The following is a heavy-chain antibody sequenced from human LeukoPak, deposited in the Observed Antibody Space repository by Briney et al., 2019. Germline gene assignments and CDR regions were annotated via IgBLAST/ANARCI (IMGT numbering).Heavy chain of an antibody. D-gene: IGHD1-14*01. CDR3: ARGLDGSFDY. J-gene: IGHJ4*02. V-gene: IGHV3-74*01. CDR1: GFNFSSFV. CDR2: IYIDGSST. Sequence: PGGSLRLSCAASGFNFSSFVMHWVRQAPGKGLVWVSRIYIDGSSTSYADSVKGRFTISRDNAKNTLYLQMNSLRDEDTAVYYCARGLDGSFDYWGLGTLVTVSS.